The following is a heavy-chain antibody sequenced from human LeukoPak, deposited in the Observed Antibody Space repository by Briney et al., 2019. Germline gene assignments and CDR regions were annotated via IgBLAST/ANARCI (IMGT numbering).Heavy chain of an antibody. Sequence: ASVKVSCKASGYTFTGYYMHWVRQAPGQGLEWMGWINPNSGGTNYAQKFQGRVTMTRDTSISTAYMELSRLRSDDTAVYYCARGLGYCSSTSCYGPWFYYYYMDVWGKGTTVTISS. CDR1: GYTFTGYY. D-gene: IGHD2-2*01. J-gene: IGHJ6*03. CDR3: ARGLGYCSSTSCYGPWFYYYYMDV. CDR2: INPNSGGT. V-gene: IGHV1-2*02.